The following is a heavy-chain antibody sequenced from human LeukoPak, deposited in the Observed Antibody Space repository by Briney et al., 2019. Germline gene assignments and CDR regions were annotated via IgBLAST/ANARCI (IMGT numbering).Heavy chain of an antibody. V-gene: IGHV4-59*01. Sequence: SETLSLTCTVSGGSISSYYWSWIRQPPGKGLEWVGYIYYSGSTNYNPSLKSRVTISVDTSKNQFSLKLSSVTAADTAVYYCARDNRRFLEWLPHGFDPWGQGTLVPVSS. CDR1: GGSISSYY. CDR2: IYYSGST. J-gene: IGHJ5*02. D-gene: IGHD3-3*01. CDR3: ARDNRRFLEWLPHGFDP.